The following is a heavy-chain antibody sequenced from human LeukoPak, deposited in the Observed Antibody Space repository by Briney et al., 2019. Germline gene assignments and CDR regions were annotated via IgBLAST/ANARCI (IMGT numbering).Heavy chain of an antibody. J-gene: IGHJ4*02. D-gene: IGHD2-2*01. CDR3: AKDNIVVVPAGFDY. CDR2: INWNGGST. V-gene: IGHV3-20*04. CDR1: GFTFDDYG. Sequence: GGSLRLSCAASGFTFDDYGMSWVRQAPGKGLEWVSGINWNGGSTGYAHSVKGRFTISRDNSKNTLYLQMNSLRAEDTAVYYCAKDNIVVVPAGFDYWGQGTLVTVSS.